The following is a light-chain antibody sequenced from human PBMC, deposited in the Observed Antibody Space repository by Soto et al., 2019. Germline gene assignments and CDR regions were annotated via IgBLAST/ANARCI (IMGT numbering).Light chain of an antibody. V-gene: IGKV3D-7*01. CDR1: QSVSSSY. CDR2: GAS. CDR3: QQDYKGVS. Sequence: EIVMTQSPATLSLSPGERATLSCRASQSVSSSYLSWYQQKPGQAPWLLTYGASTRASGIPARFSGSGSGTDFTLTISSLQPEDFAVYYCQQDYKGVSFGGGPKVEIK. J-gene: IGKJ4*01.